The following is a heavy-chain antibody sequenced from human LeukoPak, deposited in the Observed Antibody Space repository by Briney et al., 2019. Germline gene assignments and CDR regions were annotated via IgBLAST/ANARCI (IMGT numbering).Heavy chain of an antibody. CDR3: ARSEMSTFFDF. Sequence: ESLKISCQGSGYRFIGYWIGWVRQVPGKGLEWLGIIYPGDSDTKYRPSLQGQVTISVDKSINTAYLQWSGLKASDTAIYYCARSEMSTFFDFWGQGTLVTVSS. D-gene: IGHD5-24*01. CDR1: GYRFIGYW. J-gene: IGHJ5*01. CDR2: IYPGDSDT. V-gene: IGHV5-51*01.